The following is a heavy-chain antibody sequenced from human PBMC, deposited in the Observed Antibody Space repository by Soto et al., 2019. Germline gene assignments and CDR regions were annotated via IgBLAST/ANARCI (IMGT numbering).Heavy chain of an antibody. CDR2: IYYSGST. J-gene: IGHJ4*02. CDR1: GGSISSGGYY. V-gene: IGHV4-31*03. CDR3: ARDRGRDTTELYYFDY. D-gene: IGHD1-7*01. Sequence: QVQLQESGPGLVKPSQTLSLTCTVSGGSISSGGYYWSWIRQHPGKGLEWIGYIYYSGSTYYNPSLKSRVTISVDTSKNQFSLKLSSVTAADTAVYYCARDRGRDTTELYYFDYWGQGTLVTVSS.